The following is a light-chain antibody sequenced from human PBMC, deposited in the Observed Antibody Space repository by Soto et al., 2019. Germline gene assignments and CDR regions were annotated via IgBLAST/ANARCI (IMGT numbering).Light chain of an antibody. Sequence: DIVMTQSPDSLAVSLGERATINCKSRKSVLYRSNNKNYLAWYQQKPGQPPKLLIYWASTRESGVPDRFSGSVSGTDFTLTISSLQAEDVAVYYCQQYYSTPSWTFGQGTKVDIK. V-gene: IGKV4-1*01. CDR1: KSVLYRSNNKNY. CDR3: QQYYSTPSWT. CDR2: WAS. J-gene: IGKJ1*01.